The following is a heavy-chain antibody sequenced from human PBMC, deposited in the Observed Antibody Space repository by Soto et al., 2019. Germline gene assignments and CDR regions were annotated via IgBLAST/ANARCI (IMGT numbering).Heavy chain of an antibody. CDR3: ARGLLFFPYYYYYYLDV. Sequence: QLQLQEAGPGLVKPSETLSLTCTVSGGSISSSSYYWGRIRQPPGKGLEWVGSIYYSGSTYYNPSLKSRVTISVDTSKNQFSLELSSGSAADTAVYYCARGLLFFPYYYYYYLDVWGKGTTVTVSS. CDR2: IYYSGST. CDR1: GGSISSSSYY. D-gene: IGHD3-3*01. J-gene: IGHJ6*03. V-gene: IGHV4-39*01.